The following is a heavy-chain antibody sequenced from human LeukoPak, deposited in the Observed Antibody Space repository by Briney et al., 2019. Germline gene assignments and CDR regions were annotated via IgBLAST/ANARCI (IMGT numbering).Heavy chain of an antibody. J-gene: IGHJ6*03. CDR1: GFTFSSYG. D-gene: IGHD6-13*01. CDR2: IRYDGSNK. Sequence: GGSLRLSCAASGFTFSSYGMHWVRQAPGKGLEWMAFIRYDGSNKYYADSVKDRFTISRDNSKNTLYLQMNSLRAEDTAVYYCAKDPSSWRYYYYYYMDVWGKGTTVTISS. V-gene: IGHV3-30*02. CDR3: AKDPSSWRYYYYYYMDV.